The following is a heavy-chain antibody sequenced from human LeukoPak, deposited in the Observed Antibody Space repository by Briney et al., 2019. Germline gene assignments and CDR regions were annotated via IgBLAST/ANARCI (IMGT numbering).Heavy chain of an antibody. CDR2: IYSGGNT. J-gene: IGHJ4*02. V-gene: IGHV3-66*04. Sequence: GGSLRLSCAASGFTVSSNYMSWVRQAPGKGLEWVSVIYSGGNTYYADSVKGRFTISRDISKNTLYLQMNSLTAEDTAAYYCARRLNPFYFDNWGQGTLVTVSS. CDR3: ARRLNPFYFDN. CDR1: GFTVSSNY.